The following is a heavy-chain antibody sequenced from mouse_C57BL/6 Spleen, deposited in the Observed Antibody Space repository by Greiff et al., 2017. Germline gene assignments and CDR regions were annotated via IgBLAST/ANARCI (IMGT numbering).Heavy chain of an antibody. CDR2: IHPSDSDT. J-gene: IGHJ4*01. Sequence: QVQLQQPGAELVKPGASVKVSCKASGYTFTSYWMHWVKQRPGQGLEWIGRIHPSDSDTNYNQKFKGKATLTVDKSSSTAYMQLSSLTSEDSAVYYCARNYYDYDGGFYAMDYWGQGTSVTVSS. D-gene: IGHD2-4*01. V-gene: IGHV1-74*01. CDR3: ARNYYDYDGGFYAMDY. CDR1: GYTFTSYW.